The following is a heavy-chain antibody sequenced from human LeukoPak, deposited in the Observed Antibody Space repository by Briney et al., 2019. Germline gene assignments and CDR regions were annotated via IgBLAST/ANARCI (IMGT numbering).Heavy chain of an antibody. J-gene: IGHJ4*02. CDR2: IYYSGST. V-gene: IGHV4-59*01. CDR3: ARVAVGATFFDY. D-gene: IGHD1-26*01. Sequence: SETLSLTXTVSGGSISSYYWSWIRQPPGKGLEWIGYIYYSGSTNYNPSLKSRVTISVDTSKNQFSLKLSSVTAADTAVYYCARVAVGATFFDYWGQGTLVTVSS. CDR1: GGSISSYY.